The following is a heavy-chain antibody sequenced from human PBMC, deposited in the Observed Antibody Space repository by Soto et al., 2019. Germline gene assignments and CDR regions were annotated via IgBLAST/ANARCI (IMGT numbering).Heavy chain of an antibody. D-gene: IGHD3-10*01. CDR1: GGSISSSSYY. J-gene: IGHJ6*02. CDR2: IYYSGST. V-gene: IGHV4-39*01. Sequence: SETLSLTCTVSGGSISSSSYYWGWIRQPPGKGLEWIGSIYYSGSTYYNPSLKSRVTRSVDTSKNQFSLKLSSVTAADTAVYYCARHPLWFGEYYYYGMDVWGQGTTVTVSS. CDR3: ARHPLWFGEYYYYGMDV.